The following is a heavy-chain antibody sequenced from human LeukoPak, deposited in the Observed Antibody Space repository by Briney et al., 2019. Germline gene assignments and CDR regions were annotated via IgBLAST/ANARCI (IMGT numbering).Heavy chain of an antibody. CDR1: GGSISISGFY. D-gene: IGHD6-19*01. J-gene: IGHJ3*01. CDR2: TYNSGNT. CDR3: ARSSGWRDAFDF. V-gene: IGHV4-31*03. Sequence: PSQTLSLTCSVSGGSISISGFYWNWIRQLPGKGLEWIGYTYNSGNTYYNPSFGSRVTISTDTSMSQFFLKSHSVTAADTAVYYCARSSGWRDAFDFWGRGTMVTVPS.